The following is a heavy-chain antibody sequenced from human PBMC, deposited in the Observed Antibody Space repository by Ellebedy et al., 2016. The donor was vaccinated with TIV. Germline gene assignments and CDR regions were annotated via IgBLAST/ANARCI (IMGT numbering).Heavy chain of an antibody. V-gene: IGHV3-30*03. CDR1: GFTFSSHA. J-gene: IGHJ6*02. CDR2: ISYDGSKK. Sequence: GESLKISCAVSGFTFSSHAMHWVRQAPGKGLEWVAVISYDGSKKYYGDSVRGRLTISKDDSQNTLYLRLNSLRPEDTAVYYCASLTSDYYYYGMDVWGQGTTVTVSS. CDR3: ASLTSDYYYYGMDV. D-gene: IGHD4/OR15-4a*01.